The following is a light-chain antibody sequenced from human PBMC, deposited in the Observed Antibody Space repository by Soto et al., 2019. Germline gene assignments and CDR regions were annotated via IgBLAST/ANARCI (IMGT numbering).Light chain of an antibody. Sequence: DIQMTQSPSSLSASIGDSVTITCRASQTIIGYLNWYQQKQGKAPRVXINAASNLQSGVPSRFRGSGAETDFTLTITSLQPEDFETDDCQQSYTTTRTFGQGTKVDIK. CDR1: QTIIGY. CDR2: AAS. V-gene: IGKV1-39*01. J-gene: IGKJ1*01. CDR3: QQSYTTTRT.